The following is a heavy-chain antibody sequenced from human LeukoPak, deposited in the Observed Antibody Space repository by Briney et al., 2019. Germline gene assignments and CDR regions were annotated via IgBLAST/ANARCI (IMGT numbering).Heavy chain of an antibody. D-gene: IGHD3-9*01. V-gene: IGHV3-23*01. J-gene: IGHJ5*02. Sequence: GRSLRLSCAASGFTFSSYAMSWVRQAPGKGLEWVSAISGSGVGTYYADSVKGRFTISRDNSKKTLYLQMNSLRVEDTAVYYCAKSDGKRYFDWDDPWGQRTLVTVSS. CDR2: ISGSGVGT. CDR1: GFTFSSYA. CDR3: AKSDGKRYFDWDDP.